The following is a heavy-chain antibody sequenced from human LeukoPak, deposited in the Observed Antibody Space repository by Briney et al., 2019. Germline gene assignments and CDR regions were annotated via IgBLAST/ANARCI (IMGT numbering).Heavy chain of an antibody. J-gene: IGHJ4*02. Sequence: GESLKISCQASGYSFTTYWIAWVRQLPGKGLEWMGRVYPGDSDITYSPSFQGQVTVSADGSINTAYLQWSSLKASDSAMYYCARHRDGSSVDYWGQGTLVTVSS. CDR1: GYSFTTYW. CDR3: ARHRDGSSVDY. D-gene: IGHD6-6*01. V-gene: IGHV5-51*01. CDR2: VYPGDSDI.